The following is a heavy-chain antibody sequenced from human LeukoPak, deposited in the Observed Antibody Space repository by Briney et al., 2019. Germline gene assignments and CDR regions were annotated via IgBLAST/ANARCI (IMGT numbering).Heavy chain of an antibody. CDR1: GGSISTYY. CDR3: ARDLIFRPWLVFDAFDI. J-gene: IGHJ3*02. V-gene: IGHV4-4*07. D-gene: IGHD6-19*01. CDR2: IYSSGNT. Sequence: SETLSLTCTVSGGSISTYYWSWIRQPAGKGLEWIGRIYSSGNTNYNSSLKSRVSMSVDASKNQFSLKLSSVTAADTAVYYCARDLIFRPWLVFDAFDIWGQGTKVTVSS.